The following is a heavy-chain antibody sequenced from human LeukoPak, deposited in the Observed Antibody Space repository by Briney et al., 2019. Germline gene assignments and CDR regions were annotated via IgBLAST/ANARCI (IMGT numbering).Heavy chain of an antibody. CDR1: GFTFSTYG. D-gene: IGHD5-18*01. Sequence: QPGGSLRLSCAASGFTFSTYGMHWVRQAPGKGLEWVAVIWYDGSDKYYADSVKGRFTISRDNSKNTLYLQMNSLRAEDTAVYFCASSGGGYSCDTWGQGTLVTVSS. V-gene: IGHV3-33*01. CDR3: ASSGGGYSCDT. CDR2: IWYDGSDK. J-gene: IGHJ5*02.